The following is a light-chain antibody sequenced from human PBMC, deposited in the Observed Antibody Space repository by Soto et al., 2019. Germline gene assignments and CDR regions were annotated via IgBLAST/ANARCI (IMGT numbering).Light chain of an antibody. CDR2: WGS. CDR3: VQSLEAFT. V-gene: IGKV2-28*01. Sequence: EIVLTQSTLSLPVTPGEPASISCRASQSLLLETNGYNYLHWYLQKPGQSPQLLIYWGSDRASEVPDRFSGSGSGTDFTLDISRVEAEDVGVYYCVQSLEAFTFGPGTRVDVK. CDR1: QSLLLETNGYNY. J-gene: IGKJ3*01.